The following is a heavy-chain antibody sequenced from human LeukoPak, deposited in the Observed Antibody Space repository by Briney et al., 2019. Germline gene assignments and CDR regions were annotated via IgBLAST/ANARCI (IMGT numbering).Heavy chain of an antibody. CDR2: IYYSGST. Sequence: SETLSLTCTVSGGSISSGDYYWTWIRQPPGKGLEWIGNIYYSGSTNYNPSLKSRVTISVDTSKNQFSLKLSSVTAADTAVYYCASHGGYYYYYGMDVWGQGTTVTVSS. CDR1: GGSISSGDYY. J-gene: IGHJ6*02. CDR3: ASHGGYYYYYGMDV. V-gene: IGHV4-61*08. D-gene: IGHD3-16*01.